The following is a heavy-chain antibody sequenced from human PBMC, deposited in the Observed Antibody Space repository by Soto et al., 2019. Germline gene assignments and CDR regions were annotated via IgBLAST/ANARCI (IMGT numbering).Heavy chain of an antibody. D-gene: IGHD1-20*01. V-gene: IGHV1-69*02. Sequence: QVQLVQSGAEVKKPGSSVKVSCKASGGTFSSYAINWVRQAPGQGLEWMGRIVPMFGIPNFAPKFQGRVTTTADRSPTNAYMELSSLRSEETAVYYCGSGPDNRLAGGYYYYYMDVWGKGTTVTVSS. J-gene: IGHJ6*03. CDR3: GSGPDNRLAGGYYYYYMDV. CDR2: IVPMFGIP. CDR1: GGTFSSYA.